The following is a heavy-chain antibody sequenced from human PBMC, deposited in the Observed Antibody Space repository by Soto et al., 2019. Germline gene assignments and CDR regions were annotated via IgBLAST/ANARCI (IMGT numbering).Heavy chain of an antibody. J-gene: IGHJ4*02. CDR1: GFTFSIYC. D-gene: IGHD2-15*01. V-gene: IGHV3-74*01. CDR2: IYSDGSSK. Sequence: EVQLVESGGGLVQPGGSLSLSCAACGFTFSIYCMHWVPQAPGEGRVWVSRIYSDGSSKSYADSVKGRFTISRDNAKNTLYLQMNSLRAEDTAVYYCVRTSLVVAAATREDYWGQGTLVTVSS. CDR3: VRTSLVVAAATREDY.